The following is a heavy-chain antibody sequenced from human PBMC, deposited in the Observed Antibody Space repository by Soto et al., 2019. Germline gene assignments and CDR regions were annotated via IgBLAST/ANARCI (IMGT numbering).Heavy chain of an antibody. Sequence: GGSLRLSCAASGFTFSSYAMHWVRQATGKGLEWVAVISYDGSNKYYADSVKGRFTISRDNSKNTLYLQMNSLRAEDTAVYYCARDTERYCSGGSCYYFDYWGQGTLVTVSS. D-gene: IGHD2-15*01. CDR2: ISYDGSNK. CDR3: ARDTERYCSGGSCYYFDY. V-gene: IGHV3-30-3*01. CDR1: GFTFSSYA. J-gene: IGHJ4*02.